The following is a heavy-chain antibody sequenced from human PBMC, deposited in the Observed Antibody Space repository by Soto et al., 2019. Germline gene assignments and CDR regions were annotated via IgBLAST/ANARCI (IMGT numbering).Heavy chain of an antibody. J-gene: IGHJ4*02. Sequence: ASVKVSCKASGYTFTSYGISWVRQAPGQGLEWMGWISAYNGNTNYAQKLQGRVTMTTDTSTSTAYMELRSLRSDDTAVYYCAREVLLWFGEPSHFDYWGQGTLVTVSS. D-gene: IGHD3-10*01. CDR2: ISAYNGNT. CDR3: AREVLLWFGEPSHFDY. V-gene: IGHV1-18*04. CDR1: GYTFTSYG.